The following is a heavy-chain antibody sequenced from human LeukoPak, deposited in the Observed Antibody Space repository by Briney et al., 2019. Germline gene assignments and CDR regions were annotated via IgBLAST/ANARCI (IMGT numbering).Heavy chain of an antibody. J-gene: IGHJ4*02. CDR2: MHPNSGNA. V-gene: IGHV1-8*03. CDR1: GYTFTSYE. Sequence: GASVKVSCKASGYTFTSYEIHWVRQATGQGLEWMGWMHPNSGNAGYIQKFQGRVTITRISSINTAYMELRSLRSEDTAVYYCTRGASRSFDYWGQGTLVTVSS. CDR3: TRGASRSFDY.